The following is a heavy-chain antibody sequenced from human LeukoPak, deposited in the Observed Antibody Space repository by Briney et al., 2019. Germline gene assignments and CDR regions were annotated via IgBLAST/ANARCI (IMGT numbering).Heavy chain of an antibody. Sequence: PSETLSLTGAGSGGSISSSNWWSWVRQPPGKGLEWIGETYHSGSTNYNPSLKSRVTISVDKSKNQFSLKLSSVTAADTAVYYCARRDYGGPNWFDPWGQGTLVTVSS. CDR3: ARRDYGGPNWFDP. J-gene: IGHJ5*02. CDR2: TYHSGST. V-gene: IGHV4-4*02. D-gene: IGHD4-23*01. CDR1: GGSISSSNW.